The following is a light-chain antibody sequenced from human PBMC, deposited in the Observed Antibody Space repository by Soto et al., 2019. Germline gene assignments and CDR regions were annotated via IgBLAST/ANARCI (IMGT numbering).Light chain of an antibody. V-gene: IGLV2-14*01. CDR2: EVS. J-gene: IGLJ3*02. CDR1: SSDVGGYNY. CDR3: TSFTSSITLEV. Sequence: SALTQPASVSGSPGQSITISCTGTSSDVGGYNYVSWYQQHPGKAPKLIIYEVSNRPSGVSNRFSGSKSGNTASLTISGLQAEDEADYYCTSFTSSITLEVFGGGTKLTVL.